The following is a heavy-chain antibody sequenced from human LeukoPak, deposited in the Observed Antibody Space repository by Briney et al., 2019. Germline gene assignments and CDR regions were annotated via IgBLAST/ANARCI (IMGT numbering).Heavy chain of an antibody. D-gene: IGHD6-13*01. CDR1: GFTFSSYG. Sequence: PGGALRLSCVASGFTFSSYGIHGVRQAPGKGRGCGAVVSSDGSIKYNADSVKGRFTISRDTSKNTVYLQMNSLGAEDTAFYYCARGYSSSWLGYFDYWGQGTLVTVSS. CDR3: ARGYSSSWLGYFDY. J-gene: IGHJ4*02. CDR2: VSSDGSIK. V-gene: IGHV3-30*03.